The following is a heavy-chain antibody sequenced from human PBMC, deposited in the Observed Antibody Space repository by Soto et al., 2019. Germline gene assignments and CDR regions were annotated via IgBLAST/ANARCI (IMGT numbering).Heavy chain of an antibody. CDR3: TTIGVWGSYRHDAFDI. CDR2: IKSKTDGRTT. Sequence: GGSLRLSCAASGFTFSNAWMSWVRQAPGKGLEWVGRIKSKTDGRTTDYAAPVKGRFTISRDDSKNTLYLQMNSLKTEDTAVYYCTTIGVWGSYRHDAFDIWGQGTMVTVSS. J-gene: IGHJ3*02. V-gene: IGHV3-15*01. CDR1: GFTFSNAW. D-gene: IGHD3-16*02.